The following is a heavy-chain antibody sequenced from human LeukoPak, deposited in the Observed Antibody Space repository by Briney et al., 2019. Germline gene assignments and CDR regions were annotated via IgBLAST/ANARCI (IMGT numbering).Heavy chain of an antibody. J-gene: IGHJ4*02. D-gene: IGHD3-22*01. CDR3: ARDFPGPSGYVGGYFDY. CDR1: GFTFSSYG. Sequence: PGGSLRLSCAASGFTFSSYGMHWVRQAPGKGLEWVAVIWYDGSNKYYADSVKGRFTISRDNSKNTLYLQMNSLRAEDTAVYYCARDFPGPSGYVGGYFDYWGQGTLVTVSS. CDR2: IWYDGSNK. V-gene: IGHV3-33*01.